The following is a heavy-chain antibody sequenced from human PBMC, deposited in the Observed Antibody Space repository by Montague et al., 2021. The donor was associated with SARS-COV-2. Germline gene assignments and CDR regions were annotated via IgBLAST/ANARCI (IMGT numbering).Heavy chain of an antibody. CDR3: ARLRDGVVPSPILGVGPYYSYYYMDV. J-gene: IGHJ6*03. CDR2: INHGGST. CDR1: GTSFSGYY. V-gene: IGHV4-34*01. D-gene: IGHD3-10*01. Sequence: SETLSLTCAVHGTSFSGYYWNWIRQPPGRGLEWIGKINHGGSTKYSPSLKSRLTISADTSKNQFSLKLTSVAAADTAVYYCARLRDGVVPSPILGVGPYYSYYYMDVWGRGTTVTVS.